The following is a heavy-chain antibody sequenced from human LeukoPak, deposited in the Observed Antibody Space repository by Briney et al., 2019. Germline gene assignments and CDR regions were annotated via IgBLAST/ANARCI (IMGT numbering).Heavy chain of an antibody. D-gene: IGHD3-10*01. Sequence: GGSLRLSCAASGFTFSSHWMSWVRQAPGKGLEWVANIWQEGSEKYYVDSVKGRFTVSRDNAKNSLYLQMNSLRVEDTAVYYCARDPWFGDVDAFDIWGQGTMVTVSS. CDR1: GFTFSSHW. CDR3: ARDPWFGDVDAFDI. CDR2: IWQEGSEK. J-gene: IGHJ3*02. V-gene: IGHV3-7*01.